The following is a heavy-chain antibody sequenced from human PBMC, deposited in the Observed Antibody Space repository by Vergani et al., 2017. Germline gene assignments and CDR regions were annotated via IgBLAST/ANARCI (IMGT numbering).Heavy chain of an antibody. Sequence: EVQLLESGGNLVQPGGSLRLSCEASGFSFPGYAMSWVRQAPGKGLEWVSSVSGSSATPYYADSVKGRFIISRDNSKNTLHLQMNSLRADDTAVYYCTKAGQYDSDNFHDSWGQGALVTVAS. D-gene: IGHD3-22*01. CDR2: VSGSSATP. J-gene: IGHJ1*01. CDR1: GFSFPGYA. CDR3: TKAGQYDSDNFHDS. V-gene: IGHV3-23*01.